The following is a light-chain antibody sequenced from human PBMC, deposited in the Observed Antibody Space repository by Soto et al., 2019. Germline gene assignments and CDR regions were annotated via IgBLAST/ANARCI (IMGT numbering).Light chain of an antibody. V-gene: IGKV3-11*01. CDR1: QSVSSY. J-gene: IGKJ5*01. CDR2: DAS. CDR3: QQRSNWPLIN. Sequence: EIVLTQSPATLSLSPGERATLSCRASQSVSSYLAWYQQKPGQAPRLLIYDASNRATGIPARFSGSGSGTDFTLPTSSLQHQEAAVYYCQQRSNWPLINLCQGTRLEIK.